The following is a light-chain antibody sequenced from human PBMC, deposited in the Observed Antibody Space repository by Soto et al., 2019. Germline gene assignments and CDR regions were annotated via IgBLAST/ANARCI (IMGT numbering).Light chain of an antibody. CDR3: QQYGSSPPYT. J-gene: IGKJ2*01. Sequence: EIVLTQSPGTLSLSPGERATLSCRASLRVSSNYLAWYQQKPGQAPRLLIYGASSRATGIPDRFSGSGSGTDFTLSISSLESEDFAVYYCQQYGSSPPYTFGQGTKLEIK. CDR2: GAS. V-gene: IGKV3-20*01. CDR1: LRVSSNY.